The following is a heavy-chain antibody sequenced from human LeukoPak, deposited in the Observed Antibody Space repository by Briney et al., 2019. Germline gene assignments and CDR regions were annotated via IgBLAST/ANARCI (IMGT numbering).Heavy chain of an antibody. D-gene: IGHD5-18*01. V-gene: IGHV3-23*01. Sequence: QPGGSLRLSCAASGFTFSSYPMSWVRQAPGRGLEWVSVISANSGATYYADSVKGRFTISRDNAKNTLYLQMNNLRGEDTALYYCSKAGDTNYYRYGDYWGQGTLVTASS. J-gene: IGHJ4*02. CDR3: SKAGDTNYYRYGDY. CDR2: ISANSGAT. CDR1: GFTFSSYP.